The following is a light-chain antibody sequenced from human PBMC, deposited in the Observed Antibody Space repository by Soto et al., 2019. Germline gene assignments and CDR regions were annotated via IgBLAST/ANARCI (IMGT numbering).Light chain of an antibody. Sequence: EIVMTQSPATLSVSPGERASLSCRASQSVNGNLAWYQHKPGQAPRLLIYGASTRATGIPARFSGSGSGTEFTLTISSLQSEDFAFYYCQQYNNWPPRTFGQGTKLEIK. V-gene: IGKV3-15*01. CDR3: QQYNNWPPRT. J-gene: IGKJ2*01. CDR2: GAS. CDR1: QSVNGN.